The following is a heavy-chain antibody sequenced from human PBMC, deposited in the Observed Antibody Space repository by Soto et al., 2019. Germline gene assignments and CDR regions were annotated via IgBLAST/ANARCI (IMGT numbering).Heavy chain of an antibody. J-gene: IGHJ4*02. CDR3: ARGSVTYYDFWSGSLYFDY. D-gene: IGHD3-3*01. Sequence: SETLSLTCAVYGGPFSGYYWSWIRQPPGKGLEWIGEINHSGSTNYNPSLKSRVTISVDTSKNQFSLKLSSVTAADTAVYYCARGSVTYYDFWSGSLYFDYWGQGTLVTVSS. CDR2: INHSGST. V-gene: IGHV4-34*01. CDR1: GGPFSGYY.